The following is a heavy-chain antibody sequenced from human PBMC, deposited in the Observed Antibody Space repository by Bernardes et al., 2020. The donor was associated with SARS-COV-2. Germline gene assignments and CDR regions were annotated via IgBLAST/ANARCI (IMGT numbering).Heavy chain of an antibody. V-gene: IGHV3-23*01. CDR2: ITGSDDTT. J-gene: IGHJ4*02. CDR1: GFTFSSYA. Sequence: GGSLRLSCAASGFTFSSYAMTWVRQAPGKGLEWVSAITGSDDTTYYADSLKGRFTISRDNSKNTLFLQMNSLRAEDTAVYYCACASSAVLRGYWGQGTLVTVSS. D-gene: IGHD2-8*01. CDR3: ACASSAVLRGY.